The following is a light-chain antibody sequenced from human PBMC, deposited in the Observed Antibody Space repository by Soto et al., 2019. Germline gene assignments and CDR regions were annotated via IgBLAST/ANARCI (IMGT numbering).Light chain of an antibody. CDR1: QCISNY. V-gene: IGKV1-39*01. J-gene: IGKJ1*01. CDR2: AAS. CDR3: QQSYRTPPT. Sequence: DIQMTQSPSSLSSSVGDRVTITCRASQCISNYLTWYQQKPGKAPNLLVYAASSLQSGVPSRFSGSGSGTDVTLTISSLQPEDFATYYCQQSYRTPPTFGQGTKVEIK.